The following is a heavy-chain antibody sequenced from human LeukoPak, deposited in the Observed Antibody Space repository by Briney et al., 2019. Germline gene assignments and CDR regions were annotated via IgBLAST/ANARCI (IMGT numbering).Heavy chain of an antibody. CDR3: ARDGRRYSSGWYSPF. J-gene: IGHJ4*02. Sequence: SVKVSCKASGGTFSSYAISWVRQAPGQGLEWAGGIIPIFGTANYAQKFQGRVTMTRDTSTSTVYMELSSLRSEDTAVYYCARDGRRYSSGWYSPFWGQGTLVTVSS. D-gene: IGHD6-19*01. V-gene: IGHV1-69*05. CDR2: IIPIFGTA. CDR1: GGTFSSYA.